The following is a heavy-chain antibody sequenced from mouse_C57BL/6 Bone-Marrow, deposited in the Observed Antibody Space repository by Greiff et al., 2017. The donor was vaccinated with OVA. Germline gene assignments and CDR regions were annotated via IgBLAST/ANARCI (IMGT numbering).Heavy chain of an antibody. J-gene: IGHJ4*01. CDR3: ARLGRWLMDY. CDR1: GYTFTSYG. CDR2: IYPRSGNT. V-gene: IGHV1-81*01. Sequence: VQLQQSGAELARPGASVKLSCKASGYTFTSYGISWVKQRTGQGLEWIGEIYPRSGNTYYNEKFKGKATLIADKSSSTAYMELRSLTSEDSAVYFCARLGRWLMDYWGQGTSVTVAS. D-gene: IGHD4-1*01.